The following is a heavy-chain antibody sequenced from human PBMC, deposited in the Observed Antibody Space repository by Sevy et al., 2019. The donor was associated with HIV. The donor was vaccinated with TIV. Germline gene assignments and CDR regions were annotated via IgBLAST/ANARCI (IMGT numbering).Heavy chain of an antibody. V-gene: IGHV3-11*01. CDR3: ARAAGWFDA. CDR1: GFTFNDYN. J-gene: IGHJ5*02. Sequence: GGSLRLACAASGFTFNDYNLSWIRQAPGKGREWVSYISTSTSTTTIYYADSVKGRLTISRDNAKNSIYLQMNSLRVDDTAVYYCARAAGWFDAWGQGTLVTVSS. CDR2: ISTSTSTTTI.